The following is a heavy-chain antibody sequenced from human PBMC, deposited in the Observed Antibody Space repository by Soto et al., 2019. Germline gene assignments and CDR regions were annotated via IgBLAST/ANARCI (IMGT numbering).Heavy chain of an antibody. CDR1: GGSIYYYY. J-gene: IGHJ6*02. V-gene: IGHV4-59*01. CDR2: ISDSGRT. Sequence: SETLSLTCTVSGGSIYYYYWSWIRQPPGKGLEWIGDISDSGRTNYHPSLRSRVTISVDTSKNQFSLKLNSVTAADTAVYYCARDSTTWFPYYGIDVWGQGTTVTVSS. CDR3: ARDSTTWFPYYGIDV. D-gene: IGHD2-2*01.